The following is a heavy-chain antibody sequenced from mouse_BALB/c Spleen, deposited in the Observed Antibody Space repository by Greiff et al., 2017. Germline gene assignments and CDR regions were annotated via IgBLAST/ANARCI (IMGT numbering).Heavy chain of an antibody. CDR1: GYTFTSYV. V-gene: IGHV1-14*01. Sequence: EVQLQESGPELVKPGASVKMSCKASGYTFTSYVMHWVKQKPGQGLEWIGYINPYNDGTKYNEKFKGKATLTSDKSSSTAYMELSSLTSEDSAVYYCARYGIYVYFDVWGAGTTVTVSS. D-gene: IGHD2-1*01. J-gene: IGHJ1*01. CDR3: ARYGIYVYFDV. CDR2: INPYNDGT.